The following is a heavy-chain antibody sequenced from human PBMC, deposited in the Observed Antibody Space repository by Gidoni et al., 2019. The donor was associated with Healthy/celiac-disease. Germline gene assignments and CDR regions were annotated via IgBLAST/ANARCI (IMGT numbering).Heavy chain of an antibody. D-gene: IGHD6-19*01. Sequence: QVQLQASGPGLVKPSETLSLTCTVSGGSISSYYWSWIRQPPGKGLEWIGYIYYSGSTNYNPSLKSRVTISVDTSKNQFSLKLSSVTAADTAVYYCARDHGGAVAGTRKYSGGYGMDVWGQGTTVTVSS. V-gene: IGHV4-59*01. CDR3: ARDHGGAVAGTRKYSGGYGMDV. J-gene: IGHJ6*02. CDR1: GGSISSYY. CDR2: IYYSGST.